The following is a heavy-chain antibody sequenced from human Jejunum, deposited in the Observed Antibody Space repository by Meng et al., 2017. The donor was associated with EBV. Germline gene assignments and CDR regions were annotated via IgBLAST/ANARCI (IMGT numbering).Heavy chain of an antibody. Sequence: QLIHAGDEVKKPGASVKIPCKVSVYIFSDYYIHWVRQAPGEGLEWMGLVDPQDDETLYAEKFQGRVTITADTSPDTAYMELSSLRSEDTAIYYCALVLRARFNYFDPWGQGTLVTVSS. CDR2: VDPQDDET. D-gene: IGHD4/OR15-4a*01. CDR3: ALVLRARFNYFDP. V-gene: IGHV1-69-2*01. CDR1: VYIFSDYY. J-gene: IGHJ5*02.